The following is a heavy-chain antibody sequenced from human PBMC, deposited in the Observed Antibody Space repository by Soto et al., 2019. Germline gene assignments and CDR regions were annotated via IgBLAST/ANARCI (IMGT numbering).Heavy chain of an antibody. V-gene: IGHV4-4*02. J-gene: IGHJ4*02. CDR3: ARQGGWYMDY. D-gene: IGHD6-19*01. CDR1: ADSISSTTW. Sequence: QVQLQESGPGLVKPAGTLSLTCDVSADSISSTTWWSWVRQPPGGELEWIGEIHQRGTTNYNPSLNSRVTISIDKSKNQFSLKVTSVTAADTAVYYCARQGGWYMDYWGQGTLVTVSS. CDR2: IHQRGTT.